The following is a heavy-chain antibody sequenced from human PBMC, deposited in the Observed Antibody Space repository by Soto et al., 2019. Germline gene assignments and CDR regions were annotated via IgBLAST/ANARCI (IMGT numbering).Heavy chain of an antibody. CDR3: ARLYYYDSSGYYGVPNWFDP. CDR1: GYSFTTYW. D-gene: IGHD3-22*01. CDR2: IYPGDSDT. Sequence: PGESLKISCKGSGYSFTTYWIGWVRPMPGKSLEWMWIIYPGDSDTRYSPSFQGQVTISADKSISTAYLQWSSLKASDTAMYYCARLYYYDSSGYYGVPNWFDPWGQGTLVTVSS. J-gene: IGHJ5*02. V-gene: IGHV5-51*01.